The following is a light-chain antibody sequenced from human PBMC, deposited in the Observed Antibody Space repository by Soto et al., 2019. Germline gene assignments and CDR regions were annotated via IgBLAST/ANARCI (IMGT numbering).Light chain of an antibody. Sequence: QSALTQPRSVSGSPGQSVTISCTGTSSDVGGYNYVSWYQQHPGKAPKLMIHDVTKRPSGVRDRFSGSKSGNRASLTISGLQAEDEADYYCCSYAGSYSFDVIFGGGTKLTVL. CDR1: SSDVGGYNY. V-gene: IGLV2-11*01. CDR2: DVT. CDR3: CSYAGSYSFDVI. J-gene: IGLJ2*01.